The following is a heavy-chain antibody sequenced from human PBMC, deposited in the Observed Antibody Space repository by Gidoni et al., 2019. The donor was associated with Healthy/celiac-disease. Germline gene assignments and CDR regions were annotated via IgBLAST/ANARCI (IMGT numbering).Heavy chain of an antibody. D-gene: IGHD1-7*01. CDR2: ISYDGSNK. J-gene: IGHJ4*02. Sequence: QLVESGEGVVQPGRSLRLSCAASGFTFSSYGMHWVRQAPGKALEWVAVISYDGSNKYYADSVKGRFTISRDNSKNTLYLQMHSLRAEDTAVYYCAKEGELELPFYWGQGTLVTVSS. CDR1: GFTFSSYG. CDR3: AKEGELELPFY. V-gene: IGHV3-30*18.